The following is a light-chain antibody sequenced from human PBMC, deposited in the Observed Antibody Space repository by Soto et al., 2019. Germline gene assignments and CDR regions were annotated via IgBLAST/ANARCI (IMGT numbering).Light chain of an antibody. V-gene: IGKV3-20*01. J-gene: IGKJ5*01. Sequence: EIVLTYSPATLSVSRWEIATLSCRAIQSVSSNLAWYQHKPGQAPRLLIYGASSRATGIPDRFSGSGSGTDFTLTISRLEPEDFAVYYCQQYGSSPPITFGQATRLEI. CDR2: GAS. CDR1: QSVSSN. CDR3: QQYGSSPPIT.